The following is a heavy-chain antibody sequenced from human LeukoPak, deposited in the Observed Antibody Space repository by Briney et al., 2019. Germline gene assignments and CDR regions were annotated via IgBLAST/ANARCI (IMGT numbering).Heavy chain of an antibody. CDR3: AREGSSTFDY. CDR2: TYYRSKWYN. V-gene: IGHV6-1*01. J-gene: IGHJ4*02. Sequence: SQTLSLTCAISGDSVSTHSAAWNWIRQSPSRGLEWLARTYYRSKWYNDYAISVKSRITINPDTSKNLLSLQLNSVTPEDTAVYYCAREGSSTFDYWGQGTLATVSS. CDR1: GDSVSTHSAA.